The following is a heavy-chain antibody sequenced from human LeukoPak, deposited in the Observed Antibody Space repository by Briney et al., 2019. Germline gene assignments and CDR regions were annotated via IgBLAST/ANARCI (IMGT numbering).Heavy chain of an antibody. J-gene: IGHJ6*02. V-gene: IGHV1-69*13. CDR3: ARDPPDFYYGMDV. D-gene: IGHD3-3*01. CDR1: GGTFSSYA. Sequence: ASVKVSCKASGGTFSSYAISWVRQAPGQGLVWMGGIIPIFGTANYAQKFQGRVTITADESTSTAYMELSSLRSEDTAVYYCARDPPDFYYGMDVWGQGTTVTVSS. CDR2: IIPIFGTA.